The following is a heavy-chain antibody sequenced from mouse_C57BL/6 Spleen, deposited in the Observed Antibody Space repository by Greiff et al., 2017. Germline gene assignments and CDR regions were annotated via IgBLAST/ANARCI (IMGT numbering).Heavy chain of an antibody. D-gene: IGHD2-2*01. Sequence: QVQLKESGPGLVAPSQSLSITCTVSGFSLTSYGVDWVRQSPGKGLEWLGVIWGVGSTNYNSALKSRLSISKDNSKSQVFLKMNILQSDDTSMYYCARVGYGYDRVFAYWGQGTLVTVSA. CDR2: IWGVGST. J-gene: IGHJ3*01. CDR1: GFSLTSYG. V-gene: IGHV2-6*01. CDR3: ARVGYGYDRVFAY.